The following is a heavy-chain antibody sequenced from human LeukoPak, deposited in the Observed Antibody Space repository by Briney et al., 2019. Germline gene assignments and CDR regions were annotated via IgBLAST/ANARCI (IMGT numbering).Heavy chain of an antibody. CDR3: ARSTYYYYGMDV. V-gene: IGHV3-53*01. Sequence: GGSLRLSCAASGFTVSSNYMSWVRQAPGKGLEWVSVIYSGGSTYYADSVKGRFTISRDNSKNTLYLQMNSLRAEDTAVYYCARSTYYYYGMDVWGQGTTVTVSS. J-gene: IGHJ6*02. CDR1: GFTVSSNY. CDR2: IYSGGST.